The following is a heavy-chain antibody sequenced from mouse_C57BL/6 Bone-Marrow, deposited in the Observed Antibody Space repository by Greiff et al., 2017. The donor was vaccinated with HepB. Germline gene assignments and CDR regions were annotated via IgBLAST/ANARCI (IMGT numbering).Heavy chain of an antibody. CDR2: IYPGGGYT. D-gene: IGHD3-1*01. CDR3: ARLRIASGVGFDY. V-gene: IGHV1-63*01. Sequence: QVQLQQSGAELVRPGTSVKMSCKASGYTFTNYWIGWVKQRPGQGLEWIGDIYPGGGYTNYNEKFKGKATLTADKYSSTAEMQFSSLTSEDSAIYSCARLRIASGVGFDYWGRGKGLTV. CDR1: GYTFTNYW. J-gene: IGHJ2*03.